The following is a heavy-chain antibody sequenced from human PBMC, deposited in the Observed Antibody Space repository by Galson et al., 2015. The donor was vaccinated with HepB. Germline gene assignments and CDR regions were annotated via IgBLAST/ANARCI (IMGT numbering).Heavy chain of an antibody. V-gene: IGHV4-39*01. CDR3: ARVFPISEARQYYFDS. CDR2: VFYNGKT. Sequence: SETLSLTCTVSGGSIRTSLYYWGWIRQSPGRGLEWIAAVFYNGKTLYNPSLDSRVSISIATSTNQFSLELNSVTAADTSLYDCARVFPISEARQYYFDSWGKGTLVLVSS. D-gene: IGHD6-6*01. J-gene: IGHJ4*02. CDR1: GGSIRTSLYY.